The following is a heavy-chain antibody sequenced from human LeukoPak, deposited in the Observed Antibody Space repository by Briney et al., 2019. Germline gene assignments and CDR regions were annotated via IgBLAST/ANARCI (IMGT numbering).Heavy chain of an antibody. CDR3: AKGSPYYYGSGKENWFDP. D-gene: IGHD3-10*01. CDR2: ISGCVDIA. CDR1: GPPFAGLA. V-gene: IGHV3-23*01. Sequence: GGPLSLPCAAPGPPFAGLATTWVRQAPGKGLEWVSTISGCVDIASYADSVKGRFTISRDNSKNTLYLQMNSLRAEDTAIYYCAKGSPYYYGSGKENWFDPWGQGTLVTVSS. J-gene: IGHJ5*02.